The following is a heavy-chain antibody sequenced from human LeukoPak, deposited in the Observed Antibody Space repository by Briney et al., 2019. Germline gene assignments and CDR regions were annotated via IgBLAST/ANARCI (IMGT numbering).Heavy chain of an antibody. CDR2: ISAYNGNT. Sequence: ASVKVSCKASGYRFTEYYIHWVRQAPGQGLEWMGWISAYNGNTNYAQKLQGRVTMTTDTSTSTAYMELRSLRSDDTAVYYCASKGVADFDYWGQGTLVTVSS. J-gene: IGHJ4*02. V-gene: IGHV1-18*04. D-gene: IGHD2-21*01. CDR1: GYRFTEYY. CDR3: ASKGVADFDY.